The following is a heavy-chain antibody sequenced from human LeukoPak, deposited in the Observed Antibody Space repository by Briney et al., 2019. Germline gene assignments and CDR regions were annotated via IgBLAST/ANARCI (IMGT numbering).Heavy chain of an antibody. J-gene: IGHJ4*02. CDR2: IYRGGST. CDR1: GCTFSSSAW. Sequence: SGTLCLTCAASGCTFSSSAWWWVGRDPGRKLVGWVGEIYRGGSTNYNASLKSRVTISLDKSKNQFSLRLSSVTAADTAVYYCARYRGASGYHFDYWGQGTLVTVSS. D-gene: IGHD5-12*01. CDR3: ARYRGASGYHFDY. V-gene: IGHV4-4*02.